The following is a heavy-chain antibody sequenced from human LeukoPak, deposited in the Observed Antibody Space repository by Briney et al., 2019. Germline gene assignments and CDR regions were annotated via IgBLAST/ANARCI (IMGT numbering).Heavy chain of an antibody. J-gene: IGHJ6*02. CDR1: GFTFSSYA. V-gene: IGHV3-30-3*01. Sequence: GGSLRLSCAASGFTFSSYAMHWVRQAPGKGLEWVAVISYDGSNKYYADSVKGRFTISRDNSKNTLYLQMNSLRAEDTAVYYCAKDVPISTHDYYGMDVWGQGTTVTVSS. D-gene: IGHD3-3*01. CDR3: AKDVPISTHDYYGMDV. CDR2: ISYDGSNK.